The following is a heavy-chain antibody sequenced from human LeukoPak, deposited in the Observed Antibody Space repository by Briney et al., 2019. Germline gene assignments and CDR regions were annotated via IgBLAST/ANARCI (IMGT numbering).Heavy chain of an antibody. D-gene: IGHD6-13*01. CDR3: ARDSGYSSTWYSGGGVNYFEY. J-gene: IGHJ4*02. CDR1: VFTFSIYG. Sequence: PGGSLSLSCAASVFTFSIYGVHCVRQSPGKGLEGVAVLWFDGSNKYYAESVKGRFTISRENCKNTLYLQMNTLRAEDTALYYCARDSGYSSTWYSGGGVNYFEYWGQGTLVTVSS. CDR2: LWFDGSNK. V-gene: IGHV3-33*01.